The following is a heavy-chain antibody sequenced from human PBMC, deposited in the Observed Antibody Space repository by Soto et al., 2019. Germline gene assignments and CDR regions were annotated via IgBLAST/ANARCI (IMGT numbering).Heavy chain of an antibody. J-gene: IGHJ6*02. CDR1: GYTFTSYY. D-gene: IGHD2-15*01. Sequence: GASVKVSCKASGYTFTSYYMHWVRQAPGQGLEWMGIINPSGGSTSYAQKFQGRVTMTRDTSTSAVYMELSSLRSEDTAVYYCARALIGYCSGGSCYYYGMDVWGQGTTVTVSS. CDR3: ARALIGYCSGGSCYYYGMDV. V-gene: IGHV1-46*01. CDR2: INPSGGST.